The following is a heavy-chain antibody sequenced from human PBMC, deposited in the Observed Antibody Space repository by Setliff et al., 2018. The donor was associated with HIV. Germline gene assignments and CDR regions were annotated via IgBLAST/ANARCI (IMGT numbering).Heavy chain of an antibody. D-gene: IGHD2-15*01. CDR2: VYTSGST. CDR1: GGSMSTYY. V-gene: IGHV4-4*07. J-gene: IGHJ3*02. CDR3: ARVFPPIRGAPFGTPPGAFDI. Sequence: SETLSLTCSVSGGSMSTYYWSWIRQPAGKRLEWIGRVYTSGSTIYNPSLRSRVTMSVDTSKSQFSLKLNSVAAADTAVYYCARVFPPIRGAPFGTPPGAFDIWGQGTMVTVS.